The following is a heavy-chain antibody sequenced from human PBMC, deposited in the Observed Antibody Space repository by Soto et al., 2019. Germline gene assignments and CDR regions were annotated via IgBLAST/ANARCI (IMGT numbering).Heavy chain of an antibody. J-gene: IGHJ4*02. CDR2: INHSGST. CDR1: GGSFSGYY. CDR3: ARVDRRETTPCFDY. V-gene: IGHV4-34*01. D-gene: IGHD1-7*01. Sequence: SETLSLTCAVYGGSFSGYYWSWIRQPPGKGLEWIGEINHSGSTNYNPSLKSRVTISVDTSKNQFSLKLSSVTAADTAVYYCARVDRRETTPCFDYWGQGTLVTVSS.